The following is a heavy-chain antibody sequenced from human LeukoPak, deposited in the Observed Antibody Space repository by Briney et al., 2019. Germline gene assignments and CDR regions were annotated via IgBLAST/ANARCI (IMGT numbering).Heavy chain of an antibody. CDR2: INPNSGGT. CDR3: ARSLFGYSYGTGYYFDY. D-gene: IGHD5-18*01. CDR1: GYMFTSYY. V-gene: IGHV1-2*02. J-gene: IGHJ4*02. Sequence: ASVKVSCKASGYMFTSYYMHWVRQAPGQGLEWMGWINPNSGGTNYAQKFQGRVTMTRDTSISTAYMELSRLRSDDTAVYYCARSLFGYSYGTGYYFDYWGQGTLVTVSS.